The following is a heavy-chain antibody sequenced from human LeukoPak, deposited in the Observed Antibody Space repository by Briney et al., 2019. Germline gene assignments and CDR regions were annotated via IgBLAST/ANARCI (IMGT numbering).Heavy chain of an antibody. CDR1: GGSFSGYY. J-gene: IGHJ6*02. CDR3: ARAYPHDYDSSGYYSRGYYYYGMDV. V-gene: IGHV4-34*01. Sequence: SSETLSLTCAVYGGSFSGYYWSWIRQPPGKRLEWIGEINHSGSTNYNPSLKSRVTTSVDTSKNQFSLKLSSVTAADTAVYYCARAYPHDYDSSGYYSRGYYYYGMDVWGQGTTVTVSS. D-gene: IGHD3-22*01. CDR2: INHSGST.